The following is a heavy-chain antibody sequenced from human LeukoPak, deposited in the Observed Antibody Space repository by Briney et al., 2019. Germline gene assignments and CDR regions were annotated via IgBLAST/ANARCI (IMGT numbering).Heavy chain of an antibody. V-gene: IGHV3-15*07. CDR1: GFTFSNAW. J-gene: IGHJ6*02. Sequence: PGGSLRLSCAASGFTFSNAWMNWVRQAPGKGLEWVGRIKSKTDGGTTDYAAPVKGRFTISRDDSKNTPYLQMNSLRAEDTAVYYCARGVGYCCDGACYGPPRYTCYSGLDVWGQGTTVTVSS. CDR3: ARGVGYCCDGACYGPPRYTCYSGLDV. D-gene: IGHD2-21*02. CDR2: IKSKTDGGTT.